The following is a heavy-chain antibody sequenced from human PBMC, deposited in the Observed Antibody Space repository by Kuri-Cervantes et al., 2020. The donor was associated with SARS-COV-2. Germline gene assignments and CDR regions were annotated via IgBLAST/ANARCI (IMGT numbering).Heavy chain of an antibody. V-gene: IGHV3-23*01. CDR2: ISGSGGGT. J-gene: IGHJ6*02. CDR3: AKSVGDFWSGYPEAYYYYGMDV. CDR1: GFTFSSYA. Sequence: GESLKISCAASGFTFSSYAMSWVRQAPGKGLEWVSAISGSGGGTYYADSVKGRFTISRDNSKNTLYLQMNSLRAEDTAVYYCAKSVGDFWSGYPEAYYYYGMDVWGQGTTVTVSS. D-gene: IGHD3-3*01.